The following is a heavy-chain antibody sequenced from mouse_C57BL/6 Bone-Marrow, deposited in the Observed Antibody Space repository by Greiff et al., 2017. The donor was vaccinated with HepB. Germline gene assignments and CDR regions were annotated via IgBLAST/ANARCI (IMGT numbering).Heavy chain of an antibody. D-gene: IGHD2-3*01. Sequence: QVQLQQPGAELVRPGSSVKLSCKASGYTFTSYWMDWVKQRPGQGLEWIGNIYPSDSETHYNQKFKDKATLTVDKSSSTAYMQLSSLTSEDSAVYYCARNGYYVYWYFDVWGTEATVTVSS. J-gene: IGHJ1*03. CDR2: IYPSDSET. V-gene: IGHV1-61*01. CDR1: GYTFTSYW. CDR3: ARNGYYVYWYFDV.